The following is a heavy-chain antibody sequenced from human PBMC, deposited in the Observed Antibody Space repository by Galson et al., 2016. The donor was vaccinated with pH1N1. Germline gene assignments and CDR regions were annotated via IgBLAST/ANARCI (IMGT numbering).Heavy chain of an antibody. CDR1: GFAFDDFA. V-gene: IGHV3-9*01. J-gene: IGHJ4*02. CDR3: AKGAGRYYFGSGSFNY. Sequence: SLRLSCAASGFAFDDFAMHWVRHVPGKGLEWVSGLSWNSNSIDYADSVKGRFTISRDSAKKSLFLQMNSLRVEDTALYYCAKGAGRYYFGSGSFNYWGQGTQVTVSS. CDR2: LSWNSNSI. D-gene: IGHD3-10*01.